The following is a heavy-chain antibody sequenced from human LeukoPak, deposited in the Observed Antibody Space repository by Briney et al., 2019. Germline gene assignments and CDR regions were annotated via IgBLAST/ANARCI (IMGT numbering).Heavy chain of an antibody. CDR3: ASPLEGYSGYDYLKFDY. CDR2: IIPIFGTA. J-gene: IGHJ4*02. V-gene: IGHV1-69*05. CDR1: GGTLNTYV. D-gene: IGHD5-12*01. Sequence: SVKVSCKASGGTLNTYVINWVRQAPGQGLEWMGGIIPIFGTANYAQKFQGRVTITTDESTSTAYMELSSLRSEDTAVYYCASPLEGYSGYDYLKFDYWGQGTLVTVSS.